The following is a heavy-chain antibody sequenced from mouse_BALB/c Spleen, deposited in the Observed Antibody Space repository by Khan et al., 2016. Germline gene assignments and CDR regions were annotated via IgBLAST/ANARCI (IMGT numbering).Heavy chain of an antibody. CDR1: GYSITSDYA. J-gene: IGHJ1*01. V-gene: IGHV3-2*02. CDR3: ARAPPRWYFDV. Sequence: EVKLLESGPGLVKPSQSLSLTCTVTGYSITSDYAWNWIRQFPGNKLEWMGYISYSGSTSYNPSLKSRISITRDTSKNQFFLQLNSVTTEGTATSYCARAPPRWYFDVWGAGTTVTVSS. CDR2: ISYSGST.